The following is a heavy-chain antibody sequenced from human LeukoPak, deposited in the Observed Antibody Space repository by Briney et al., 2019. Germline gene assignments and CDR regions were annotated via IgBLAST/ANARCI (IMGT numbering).Heavy chain of an antibody. CDR1: GDSISRGSYF. Sequence: SETLSLTCTVSGDSISRGSYFWSWIRQPAGKGLEWIGRIYTSGSTNYNPSLKSRVTISVDTSKKKFSLKLRSVTAADTAMYDCASLGDSSGYYYGWGQGTLVTVSS. V-gene: IGHV4-61*02. J-gene: IGHJ4*02. CDR3: ASLGDSSGYYYG. D-gene: IGHD3-22*01. CDR2: IYTSGST.